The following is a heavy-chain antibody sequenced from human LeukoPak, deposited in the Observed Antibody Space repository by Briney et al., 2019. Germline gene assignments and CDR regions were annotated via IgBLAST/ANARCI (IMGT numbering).Heavy chain of an antibody. CDR2: ISTSSSYI. V-gene: IGHV3-21*01. CDR3: AREDYYYDGSGYSHFDY. CDR1: GFTFSGSA. D-gene: IGHD3-22*01. Sequence: GGSLRLSCAASGFTFSGSAMNWVRQAPGKGLEWVSSISTSSSYIYYADSVKGRFTISRDNAKNSLYLQMNSLRAEDTAVYYCAREDYYYDGSGYSHFDYWGQGTLVTVSS. J-gene: IGHJ4*02.